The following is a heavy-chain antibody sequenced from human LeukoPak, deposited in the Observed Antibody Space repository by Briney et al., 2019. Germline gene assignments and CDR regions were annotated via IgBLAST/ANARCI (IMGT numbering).Heavy chain of an antibody. CDR2: MNPNSGNT. CDR1: GYTFTSYD. Sequence: GASVKVSCKASGYTFTSYDINWVRQATGQGLEWMGWMNPNSGNTGYAQKFQGRVTITRNTSISTAYMELSSLRSEDTAVYYCARGFYCSSTSCSYDGYFDLWGRGTLVTVSS. V-gene: IGHV1-8*03. CDR3: ARGFYCSSTSCSYDGYFDL. J-gene: IGHJ2*01. D-gene: IGHD2-2*01.